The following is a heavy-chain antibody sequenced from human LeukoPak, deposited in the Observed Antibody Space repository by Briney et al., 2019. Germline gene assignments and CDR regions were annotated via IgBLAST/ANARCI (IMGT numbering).Heavy chain of an antibody. J-gene: IGHJ5*02. Sequence: SETLSLTCAVSGGSISSGGYSWSWIRQPPGKGLEWIGYIYHSGGTYYNPSLKSRVTISVDRSKNQFSLKLSSVTAADTAVYYCARARTWFDPWGQGTLVTVSS. CDR1: GGSISSGGYS. CDR2: IYHSGGT. V-gene: IGHV4-30-2*01. CDR3: ARARTWFDP.